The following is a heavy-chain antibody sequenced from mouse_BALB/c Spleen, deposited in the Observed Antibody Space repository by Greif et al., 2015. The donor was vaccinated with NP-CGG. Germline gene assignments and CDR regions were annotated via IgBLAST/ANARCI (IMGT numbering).Heavy chain of an antibody. CDR1: GFTFSSYA. Sequence: EVQGVESGGGLVKPGGSLKLSCAASGFTFSSYAMSWVRQTPEKRLEWVATISSGGSYTYYPDSVKGRFTIPRDNAKNTLYLQMSSLRSEDTAMYYCAREDPRQHTTMDYWGQGTSVTVSS. CDR3: AREDPRQHTTMDY. V-gene: IGHV5-9-3*01. CDR2: ISSGGSYT. J-gene: IGHJ4*01. D-gene: IGHD6-1*01.